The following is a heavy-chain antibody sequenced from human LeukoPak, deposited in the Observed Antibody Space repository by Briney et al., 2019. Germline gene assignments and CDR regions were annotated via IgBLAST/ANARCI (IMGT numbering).Heavy chain of an antibody. CDR2: ISYDGSNK. Sequence: PGGSLRLSCAASGFTFSSYAMHWVRQAPGKGLEWVAVISYDGSNKYYADSVKGRFTISRDNSKNTLYLQMNSLRAEDTAVYYCARGLRYFDWLLYRYFDYWGQGTLVTVSS. D-gene: IGHD3-9*01. J-gene: IGHJ4*02. V-gene: IGHV3-30*04. CDR3: ARGLRYFDWLLYRYFDY. CDR1: GFTFSSYA.